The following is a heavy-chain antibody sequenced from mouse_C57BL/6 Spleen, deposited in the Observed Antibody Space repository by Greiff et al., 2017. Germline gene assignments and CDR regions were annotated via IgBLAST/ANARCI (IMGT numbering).Heavy chain of an antibody. D-gene: IGHD2-3*01. CDR1: GFTFSNYW. CDR3: TGGDGYGAMDY. J-gene: IGHJ4*01. V-gene: IGHV6-3*01. CDR2: IRLKSDNYAT. Sequence: EVQLMESGGGLVQPGGSMKLSCVASGFTFSNYWMNWVRQSPEKGLEWVAQIRLKSDNYATHYAESVKGRFTISRDDSKSSVYLQMNNLRAEDTGIYYCTGGDGYGAMDYWGQGTSVTVSS.